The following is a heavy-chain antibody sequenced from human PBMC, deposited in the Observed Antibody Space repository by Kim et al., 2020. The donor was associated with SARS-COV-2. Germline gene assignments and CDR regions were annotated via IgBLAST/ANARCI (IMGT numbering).Heavy chain of an antibody. V-gene: IGHV1-46*01. D-gene: IGHD2-21*02. J-gene: IGHJ4*02. Sequence: TTYELKFQGRVTVTRDTSTSTVYMELSSLRSEDTAVYYCARDNTAWAFDYWGQGTLVTVST. CDR3: ARDNTAWAFDY. CDR2: T.